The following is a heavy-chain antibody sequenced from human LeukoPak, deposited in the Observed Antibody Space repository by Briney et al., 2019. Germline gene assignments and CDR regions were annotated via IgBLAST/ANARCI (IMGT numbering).Heavy chain of an antibody. Sequence: ASVKVSCKASGYTFTSYYIHWVRQAPGQGLEWMGWINPNSGGTNYAQKFQGRVTMTRDTSISTAYMELSRLRSDDTAVYYCARDPASYYYYYYMDVWGKGTTVTISS. J-gene: IGHJ6*03. CDR3: ARDPASYYYYYYMDV. V-gene: IGHV1-2*02. CDR2: INPNSGGT. CDR1: GYTFTSYY. D-gene: IGHD2-2*01.